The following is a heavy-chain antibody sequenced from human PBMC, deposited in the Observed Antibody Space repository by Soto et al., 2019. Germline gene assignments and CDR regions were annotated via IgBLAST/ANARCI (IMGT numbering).Heavy chain of an antibody. CDR3: ARSFYSSGYVDAFDI. CDR2: IYYSGST. CDR1: GDSLSNYY. V-gene: IGHV4-59*01. J-gene: IGHJ3*02. D-gene: IGHD3-22*01. Sequence: SEDLSLTSSGSGDSLSNYYWIWVRQPPGKGLEWIGNIYYSGSTNYNPSLKSRVTISVDTSKNQFSLRLSSVTAPDTAVYYCARSFYSSGYVDAFDIWGRGTMVT.